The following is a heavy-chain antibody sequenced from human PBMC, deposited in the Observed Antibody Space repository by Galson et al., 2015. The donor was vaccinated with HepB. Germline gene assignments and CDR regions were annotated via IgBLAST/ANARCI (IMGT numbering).Heavy chain of an antibody. Sequence: SVKVSCKASGYSFTGYYMHWVRQAPGQGFEWMGWINPSSGATNYAEKFQGRVTMTRDTSIHTAVMELSRLTSDDMAVYYCVRGPFHLRHFDYWGQGTLVTVSS. CDR2: INPSSGAT. V-gene: IGHV1-2*02. J-gene: IGHJ4*02. CDR1: GYSFTGYY. D-gene: IGHD2/OR15-2a*01. CDR3: VRGPFHLRHFDY.